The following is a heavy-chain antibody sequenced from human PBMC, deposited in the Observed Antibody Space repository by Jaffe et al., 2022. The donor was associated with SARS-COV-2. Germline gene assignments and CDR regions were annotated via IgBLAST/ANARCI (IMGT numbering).Heavy chain of an antibody. D-gene: IGHD6-6*01. CDR2: INHSGST. V-gene: IGHV4-34*01. CDR3: ARGSSSSSFSN. CDR1: GGSFSGYY. Sequence: QVQLQQWGAGLLKPSETLSLTCAVYGGSFSGYYWSWIRQPPGKGLEWIGEINHSGSTNYNPSLKSRVTISVDTSKNQFSLKLSSVTAADTAVYYCARGSSSSSFSNWGQGTLVTVSS. J-gene: IGHJ4*02.